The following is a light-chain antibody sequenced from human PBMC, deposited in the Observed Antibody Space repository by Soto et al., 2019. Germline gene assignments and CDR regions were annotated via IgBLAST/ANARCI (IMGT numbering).Light chain of an antibody. V-gene: IGLV2-11*01. CDR1: SSDVGGYNY. Sequence: QSALTQPRSVSGSRGQSVTISCTGTSSDVGGYNYVSWYQQHPGKAPKLMVYDVSERPSGVPYRFSGSKSGNTASLTISGLQAEDEADYYCASYAGSHTFVFGTGTKLTV. CDR2: DVS. CDR3: ASYAGSHTFV. J-gene: IGLJ1*01.